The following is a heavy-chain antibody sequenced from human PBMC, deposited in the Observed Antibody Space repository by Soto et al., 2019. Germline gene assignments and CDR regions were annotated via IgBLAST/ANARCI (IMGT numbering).Heavy chain of an antibody. D-gene: IGHD3-9*01. Sequence: EVQLVESGGGLVKPGESLRLSCAASGFTFYSFSMNWVRQAAGGGPEWVSSIDTTSNYIYYADSVRGRFTISRDNAKESLYLQMYSLRAEDTAVYYCVRDIGQYFRSGYMDVWGRGTTVNVSS. CDR1: GFTFYSFS. V-gene: IGHV3-21*01. J-gene: IGHJ6*03. CDR2: IDTTSNYI. CDR3: VRDIGQYFRSGYMDV.